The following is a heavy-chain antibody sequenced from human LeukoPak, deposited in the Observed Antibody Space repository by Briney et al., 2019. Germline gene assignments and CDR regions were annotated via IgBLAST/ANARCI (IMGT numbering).Heavy chain of an antibody. CDR2: INPNTGGT. CDR3: ARGSNMGTAMVLDYYYYGMDV. CDR1: GYTFTGYY. J-gene: IGHJ6*02. V-gene: IGHV1-2*02. Sequence: ASVKVSCKASGYTFTGYYIHWVRQAPGQGLEWMGWINPNTGGTNYAQKFQGRVIMTRDTSISTAYMDMSRLRSDDTAVYYCARGSNMGTAMVLDYYYYGMDVWGQGTTVTVSS. D-gene: IGHD5-18*01.